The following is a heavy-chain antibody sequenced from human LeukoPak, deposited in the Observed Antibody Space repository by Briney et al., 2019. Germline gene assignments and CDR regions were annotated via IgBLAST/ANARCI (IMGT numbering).Heavy chain of an antibody. CDR1: GFTFSNFG. CDR3: AKADWQQLIGY. V-gene: IGHV3-33*06. CDR2: IWYDGSNK. J-gene: IGHJ4*02. Sequence: GGSLRLSCAASGFTFSNFGIHWVRQAPGKGLEWVAVIWYDGSNKYYADSVKGRFTISRDNSKNTLYLQMHSLRAEDTALYYCAKADWQQLIGYWGQGTLVTVSS. D-gene: IGHD6-13*01.